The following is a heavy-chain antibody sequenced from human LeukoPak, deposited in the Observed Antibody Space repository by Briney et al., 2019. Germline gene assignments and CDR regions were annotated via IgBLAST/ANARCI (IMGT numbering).Heavy chain of an antibody. CDR3: ARDGGGRFLEWLPFDY. Sequence: ASVKVSCKASGGTFSSYAISWVRQAPGQGLEWMGGIIPIFGTANYAQKFQGRVTITTDESTSTAYMELSSLRSEDTAVYYCARDGGGRFLEWLPFDYWGQGTPVTVSS. CDR1: GGTFSSYA. CDR2: IIPIFGTA. D-gene: IGHD3-3*01. V-gene: IGHV1-69*05. J-gene: IGHJ4*02.